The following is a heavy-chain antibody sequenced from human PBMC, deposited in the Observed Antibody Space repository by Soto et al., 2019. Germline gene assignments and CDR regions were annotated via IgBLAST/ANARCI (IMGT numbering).Heavy chain of an antibody. V-gene: IGHV5-51*01. CDR3: ARRGGSGSLAYGMDV. CDR2: IYPGDSDT. CDR1: GYSFTRYW. Sequence: EVQLVQSGAEVKKPGESLKISCKGSGYSFTRYWFGWVRQMPGKGLEWMGIIYPGDSDTRYSPSFQGQVTMSAAKSISTAYLQWSSLKASDTAMYYCARRGGSGSLAYGMDVWGQGTTVTVSS. D-gene: IGHD3-3*01. J-gene: IGHJ6*02.